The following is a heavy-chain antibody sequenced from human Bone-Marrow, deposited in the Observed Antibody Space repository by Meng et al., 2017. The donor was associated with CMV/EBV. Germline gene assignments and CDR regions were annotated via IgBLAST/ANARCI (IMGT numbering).Heavy chain of an antibody. Sequence: SETLSLTCTVSGGSISSSSYYWGWIRQPPGKGLEWIGSIYYSGSTNYNPSLKSRVTISVDTSKNQFSLKLSSVTAADTAVYYCARGVAKSSSIAAPFDYWGQGTLVTVS. CDR2: IYYSGST. CDR1: GGSISSSSYY. CDR3: ARGVAKSSSIAAPFDY. V-gene: IGHV4-39*07. J-gene: IGHJ4*02. D-gene: IGHD6-6*01.